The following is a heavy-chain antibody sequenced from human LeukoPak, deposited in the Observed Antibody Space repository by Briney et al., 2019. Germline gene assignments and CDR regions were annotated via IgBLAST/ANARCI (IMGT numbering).Heavy chain of an antibody. CDR3: ARDSPISGSYYGGLGY. D-gene: IGHD1-26*01. Sequence: ASVKVSCKASVYTFTTYYMHWVRQAHGQGLEWMGIINPSGGSTSYAQKFQGRVTMTRDTSTNTVYMELSSLRSEDTAVYYCARDSPISGSYYGGLGYWGQGTLVTASS. V-gene: IGHV1-46*01. CDR1: VYTFTTYY. CDR2: INPSGGST. J-gene: IGHJ4*02.